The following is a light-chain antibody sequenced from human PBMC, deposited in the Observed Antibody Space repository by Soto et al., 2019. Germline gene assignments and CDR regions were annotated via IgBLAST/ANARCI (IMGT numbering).Light chain of an antibody. CDR2: AAS. Sequence: DIQMTQSPSSLSASVGDRVTITCRASQGIRDALGWYQQKPGKAPKRLIYAASSLQSGVPSRFSGSGSGTEFTLTLSSLQPEDFATYYCLQHNIYPPTFGQGTKVEIK. CDR3: LQHNIYPPT. CDR1: QGIRDA. V-gene: IGKV1-17*01. J-gene: IGKJ1*01.